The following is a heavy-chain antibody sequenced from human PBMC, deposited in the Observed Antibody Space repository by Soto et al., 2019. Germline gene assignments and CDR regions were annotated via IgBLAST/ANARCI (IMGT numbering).Heavy chain of an antibody. V-gene: IGHV4-39*01. J-gene: IGHJ5*02. CDR1: GGSISSSSYY. D-gene: IGHD3-10*01. Sequence: SETLSLTCTVSGGSISSSSYYWGWIRQPPGKGLEWIGSIYYSGSTYYNPSLKSRVTISVDTSKNQFSLKLSSVTAADTAVYYCARTTMVRGANKPYNWFDPWGQGTLVTVSS. CDR2: IYYSGST. CDR3: ARTTMVRGANKPYNWFDP.